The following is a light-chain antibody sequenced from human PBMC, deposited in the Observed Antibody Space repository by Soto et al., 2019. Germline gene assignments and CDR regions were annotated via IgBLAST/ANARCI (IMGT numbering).Light chain of an antibody. CDR3: QQYITSPPMYT. CDR1: QSVSSRY. V-gene: IGKV3-20*01. Sequence: ETVLTQSPGTLSLSPGERATLSCRASQSVSSRYLAWYQQKPGQAPRLLIYGASSRATGIPDRFSGSGSGTEFPPPISRLEPEDFAVYYCQQYITSPPMYTFGQGTKLEIK. J-gene: IGKJ2*01. CDR2: GAS.